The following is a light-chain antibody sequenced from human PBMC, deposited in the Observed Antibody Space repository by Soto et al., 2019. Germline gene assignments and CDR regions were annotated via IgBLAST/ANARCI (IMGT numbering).Light chain of an antibody. J-gene: IGLJ1*01. CDR1: SSDVGGYNY. Sequence: QSALTQPASVSGSPGQSITISCTGTSSDVGGYNYVSWYQQHPGKAPKLMIYDVSNRPSGVSNRFSDSKSDNTASLTISGLQDEDEADYYCSSYTSSSTLYVFGTGTKVTVL. CDR2: DVS. CDR3: SSYTSSSTLYV. V-gene: IGLV2-14*01.